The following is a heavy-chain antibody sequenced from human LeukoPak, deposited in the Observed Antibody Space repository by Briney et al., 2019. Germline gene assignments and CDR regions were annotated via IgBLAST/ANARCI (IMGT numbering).Heavy chain of an antibody. CDR1: GYTFTSYY. CDR2: INPSGGST. D-gene: IGHD3-3*01. V-gene: IGHV1-46*01. J-gene: IGHJ6*02. Sequence: ASVKVSCKASGYTFTSYYMHWVRQAPGQGLEWMGIINPSGGSTSYAQKFQGRVTMTRDTSTSTVYMELSSLRSEDTAVYYCARGVIFGVAPYYYGMDVWGQGTTVTVSS. CDR3: ARGVIFGVAPYYYGMDV.